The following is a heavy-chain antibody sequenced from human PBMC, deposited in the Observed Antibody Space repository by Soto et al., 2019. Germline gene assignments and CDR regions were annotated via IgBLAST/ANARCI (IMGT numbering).Heavy chain of an antibody. CDR2: IYYSGST. D-gene: IGHD4-17*01. CDR1: GGSISSYY. J-gene: IGHJ5*02. V-gene: IGHV4-59*01. Sequence: SETLSLTCTVSGGSISSYYWSWIRQPPGKGLEWIGYIYYSGSTNYNPSLKSRVTISVDTSKNQFSLKLSSVTAADTGGYYWAGGQATVVTHWFDPWGQGTLVTVSS. CDR3: AGGQATVVTHWFDP.